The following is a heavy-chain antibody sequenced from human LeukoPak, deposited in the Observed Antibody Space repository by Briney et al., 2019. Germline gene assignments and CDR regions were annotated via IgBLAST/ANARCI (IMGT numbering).Heavy chain of an antibody. CDR3: ARAPYGAHNFDY. CDR2: ISYSGST. Sequence: SETLSLTCTVSGGSISSYYWSWIRQLPGKGLEWIGYISYSGSTNYNPSLKSRVTMSVDTSKNQFSLKLSSVTAADTAVYYCARAPYGAHNFDYWGQGTLVTVSS. D-gene: IGHD4-17*01. V-gene: IGHV4-59*12. J-gene: IGHJ4*02. CDR1: GGSISSYY.